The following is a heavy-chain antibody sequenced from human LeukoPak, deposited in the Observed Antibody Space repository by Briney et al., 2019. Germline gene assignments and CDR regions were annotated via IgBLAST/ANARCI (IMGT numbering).Heavy chain of an antibody. V-gene: IGHV3-53*01. J-gene: IGHJ4*02. D-gene: IGHD6-19*01. CDR1: GFTVSSNY. CDR3: ASMLGSGWSFDY. Sequence: GGSLRLSCAASGFTVSSNYMNWVRQAPGKGLEWVSVIYSGGSTDYADSVKGRFTFSRDNSKNTLHLQMNSLRAEDTAMYYCASMLGSGWSFDYWGQGTLVTVSS. CDR2: IYSGGST.